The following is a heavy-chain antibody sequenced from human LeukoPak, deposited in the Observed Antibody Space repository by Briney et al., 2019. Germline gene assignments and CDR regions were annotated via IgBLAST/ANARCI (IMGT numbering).Heavy chain of an antibody. Sequence: GGSLRLSCAASGFTVSSNYMGWVRQAPGKGLRWVSVIYGDGSSYYADSVKGRFTISRDNSKNTLHLQMNSLRAEDTAVYYCARGEAVGYTVERLWWGQGTLVTVSS. J-gene: IGHJ4*02. D-gene: IGHD5/OR15-5a*01. CDR1: GFTVSSNY. V-gene: IGHV3-53*01. CDR3: ARGEAVGYTVERLW. CDR2: IYGDGSS.